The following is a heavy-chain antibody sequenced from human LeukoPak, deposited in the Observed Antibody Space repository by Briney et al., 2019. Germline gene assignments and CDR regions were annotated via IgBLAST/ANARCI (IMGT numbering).Heavy chain of an antibody. CDR1: GGSISSYY. V-gene: IGHV4-4*07. D-gene: IGHD2-15*01. CDR3: ARDPGYCSGGSCYPYFDY. J-gene: IGHJ4*02. Sequence: SETLSLTCTVSGGSISSYYWSWIRQPAGKGLEWIGRIYTSGSTNYNPSLKSRVTMSVDTSKNQFSLKLSSVTAADTAVYYCARDPGYCSGGSCYPYFDYWGQGTLVSVSS. CDR2: IYTSGST.